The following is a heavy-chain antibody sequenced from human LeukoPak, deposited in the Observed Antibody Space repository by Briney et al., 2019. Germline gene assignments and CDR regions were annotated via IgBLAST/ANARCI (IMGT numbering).Heavy chain of an antibody. CDR2: VDRTGST. D-gene: IGHD4-11*01. V-gene: IGHV4-61*03. J-gene: IGHJ6*03. CDR1: GYSISSGYY. CDR3: ARGRVSSSTWYSTYYYFFYMDF. Sequence: SETLSLTCTVSGYSISSGYYWGWIRQPPGKGLEWIGYVDRTGSTKFNPSLNGRVSISRDTSNNFFSLRLRSVTAADTAVYFCARGRVSSSTWYSTYYYFFYMDFWGKGTTVTVSS.